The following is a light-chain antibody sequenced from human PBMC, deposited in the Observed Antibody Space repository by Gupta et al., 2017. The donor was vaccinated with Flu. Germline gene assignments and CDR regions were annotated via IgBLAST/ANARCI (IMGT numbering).Light chain of an antibody. CDR3: QQYGSSPRT. V-gene: IGKV3-20*01. Sequence: ESATLSCRASQSVSSSILAWYQQKPGQAPRLLIYGASSRATGIPDRFSGSGSGTDFTLTISRLDPEDFAVYYCQQYGSSPRTFGQGTKVEIK. CDR1: QSVSSSI. J-gene: IGKJ1*01. CDR2: GAS.